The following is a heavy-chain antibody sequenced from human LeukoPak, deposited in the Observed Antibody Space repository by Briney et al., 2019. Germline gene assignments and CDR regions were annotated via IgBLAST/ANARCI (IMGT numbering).Heavy chain of an antibody. J-gene: IGHJ6*02. Sequence: SETLSLTCALYGGSFSDYFWGSIRQPPGKGLEWIGEINHSGRTYYNPSLKSRLTISVDTSKNQFSLNLSSVTAADTAVYYCARDVVVVPAAIHYGMDVWGQGTTVTVSS. D-gene: IGHD2-2*01. V-gene: IGHV4-34*01. CDR3: ARDVVVVPAAIHYGMDV. CDR1: GGSFSDYF. CDR2: INHSGRT.